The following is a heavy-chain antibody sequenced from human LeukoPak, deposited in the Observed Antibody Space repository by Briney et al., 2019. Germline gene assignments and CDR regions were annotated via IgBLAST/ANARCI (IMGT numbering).Heavy chain of an antibody. V-gene: IGHV4-34*01. J-gene: IGHJ5*02. CDR3: ARHEIVVVPAVAYNWFDP. Sequence: SETLSLTCAVYGGSFSGYYWSWIRQPPGKGLEWIGEINHSGSTNYNPSLKSRVTISVDTSKNQFSLKLSSVTAADTAVYYCARHEIVVVPAVAYNWFDPWGQGTLVTVSS. D-gene: IGHD2-2*01. CDR1: GGSFSGYY. CDR2: INHSGST.